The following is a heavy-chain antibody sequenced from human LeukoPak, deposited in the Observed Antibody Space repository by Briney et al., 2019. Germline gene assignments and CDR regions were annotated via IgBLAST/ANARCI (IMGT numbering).Heavy chain of an antibody. D-gene: IGHD5-18*01. V-gene: IGHV3-48*02. CDR1: GFAFSDYS. CDR3: ARVHRGYSYGRLDY. Sequence: GGSLRLSCSASGFAFSDYSMNWVRQAPGKGLEWVSYISSSDNTIHYADSVKGRFTISRDNAKNSLYLEMNSLRDEDTAVYYCARVHRGYSYGRLDYWGQGTLVTVSA. CDR2: ISSSDNTI. J-gene: IGHJ4*02.